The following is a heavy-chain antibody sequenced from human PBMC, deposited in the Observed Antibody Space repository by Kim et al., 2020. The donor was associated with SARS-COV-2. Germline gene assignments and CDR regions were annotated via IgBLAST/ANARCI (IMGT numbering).Heavy chain of an antibody. CDR1: GGTFSSYA. J-gene: IGHJ4*02. V-gene: IGHV1-69*13. CDR3: ARAGDGYKTTDY. CDR2: IIPIFGTA. D-gene: IGHD5-12*01. Sequence: SVKVSCKASGGTFSSYAISWVRQAPGQGLEWMGGIIPIFGTANYAQKFQGRVTITADESTSTAYMELSSLRSEDTAVYYCARAGDGYKTTDYWGQGTLVTVSS.